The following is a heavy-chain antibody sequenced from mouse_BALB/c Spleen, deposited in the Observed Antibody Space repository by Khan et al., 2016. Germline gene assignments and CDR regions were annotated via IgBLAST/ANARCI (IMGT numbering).Heavy chain of an antibody. CDR1: GYTFTNYG. D-gene: IGHD2-3*01. V-gene: IGHV9-3-1*01. CDR2: INTYTGEP. Sequence: QIQLVQSGPELKKPGETVKISCKASGYTFTNYGMNWVKQAPGKGLKWMGWINTYTGEPTYADDFKERFAFSLETYASTAYLQINNLKNEDTATYFCARRRIYDGYYESMDYWGQGTSVTVSS. CDR3: ARRRIYDGYYESMDY. J-gene: IGHJ4*01.